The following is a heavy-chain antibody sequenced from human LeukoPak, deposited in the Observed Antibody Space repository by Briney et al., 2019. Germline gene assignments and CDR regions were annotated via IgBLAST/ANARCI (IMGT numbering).Heavy chain of an antibody. Sequence: SSETLSLTCAVYGGSFSGYYWSWIRQPPGKGLEWIGNIYHSGDTYYNPSLKSRVTISVDTSKNQFSLNLSSVSAADTAVYYCARHEHSSSWSPPEYVDLWGRGTLVTVSS. CDR1: GGSFSGYY. D-gene: IGHD6-13*01. J-gene: IGHJ2*01. V-gene: IGHV4-34*01. CDR2: IYHSGDT. CDR3: ARHEHSSSWSPPEYVDL.